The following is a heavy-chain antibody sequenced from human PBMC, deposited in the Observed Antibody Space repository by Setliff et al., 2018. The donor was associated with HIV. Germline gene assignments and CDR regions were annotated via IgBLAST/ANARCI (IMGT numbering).Heavy chain of an antibody. Sequence: SETLSLTCTVSGGSISSSSYYWGWTRQPPGKGLEWIGSFYYSGNTYYNPSLKSRVTISVDTSKNQFSLKLSSVTAADTAVYYCARATPGYNYGSRHAFDIWGQGTKVTVSS. D-gene: IGHD5-18*01. CDR2: FYYSGNT. V-gene: IGHV4-39*07. CDR3: ARATPGYNYGSRHAFDI. J-gene: IGHJ3*02. CDR1: GGSISSSSYY.